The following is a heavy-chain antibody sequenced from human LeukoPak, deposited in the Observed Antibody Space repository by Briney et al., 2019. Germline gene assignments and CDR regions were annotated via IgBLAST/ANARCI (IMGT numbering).Heavy chain of an antibody. D-gene: IGHD3-10*01. CDR1: GGSISTYY. J-gene: IGHJ6*02. Sequence: SETLSLTCTVSGGSISTYYWSWIRQPPGKGLEWIGYIYYSGSTNYNPSLKSRVTISIDTSKNQFSLNLSSVTAADTAVYYCAREVYYYGSGSQVETWFMDVWGQGTTVTVSS. CDR2: IYYSGST. CDR3: AREVYYYGSGSQVETWFMDV. V-gene: IGHV4-59*01.